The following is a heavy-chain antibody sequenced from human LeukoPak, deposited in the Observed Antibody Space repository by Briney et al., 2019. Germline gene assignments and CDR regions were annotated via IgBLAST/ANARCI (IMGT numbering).Heavy chain of an antibody. CDR1: GFTFSSYA. D-gene: IGHD5-18*01. CDR2: ISYDGSNK. V-gene: IGHV3-30-3*01. J-gene: IGHJ3*02. Sequence: GGSLRLSCAASGFTFSSYAMHWVRQAPGKGLEWVAVISYDGSNKYYADSVKGRFTISRDNSKNTLYLQMNSLRAEDTAVYYCARGGIQLWLDAFDIWGQGTMVTVSS. CDR3: ARGGIQLWLDAFDI.